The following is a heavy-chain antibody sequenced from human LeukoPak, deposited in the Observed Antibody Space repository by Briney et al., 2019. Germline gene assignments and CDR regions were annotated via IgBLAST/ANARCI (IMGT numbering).Heavy chain of an antibody. J-gene: IGHJ4*02. Sequence: SETLSLTCTVSGGSISSYYWSWIRQPPGKGLEWIGYIYSSGSTNYNPSLKGRVTISVDTSKNQFSLKLSSVSAADTAVYYCARGLWSFDYWGQGTLVTVSS. CDR3: ARGLWSFDY. V-gene: IGHV4-59*01. CDR2: IYSSGST. D-gene: IGHD2-21*01. CDR1: GGSISSYY.